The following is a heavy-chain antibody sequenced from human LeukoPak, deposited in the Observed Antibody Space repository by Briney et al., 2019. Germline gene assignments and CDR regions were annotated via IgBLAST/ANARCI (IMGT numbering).Heavy chain of an antibody. CDR1: GGSISSGGYY. J-gene: IGHJ4*02. CDR3: AGDSSGGDLIFDY. V-gene: IGHV4-31*03. Sequence: SETLSLTCTVSGGSISSGGYYWSWIRQPPGKALEWIGYIYDSGSTYCNPSLKSRVTISIDTSKNHFSLKLSSVTAADTAVYYCAGDSSGGDLIFDYWGQGTLVTVSS. CDR2: IYDSGST. D-gene: IGHD2-21*02.